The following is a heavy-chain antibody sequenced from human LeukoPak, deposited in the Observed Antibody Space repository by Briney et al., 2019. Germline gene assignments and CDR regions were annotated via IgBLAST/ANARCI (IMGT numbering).Heavy chain of an antibody. CDR1: GGSISSHY. CDR2: IYTSGST. V-gene: IGHV4-4*07. J-gene: IGHJ6*03. CDR3: ARGGTDTAMVTIYYYYMDV. Sequence: PSETLSLTCTVSGGSISSHYWSWIRQPAGKGLEWIGRIYTSGSTNYNPSLKSRVTMSVDTSKNQFSLKLSSVTAADTAVYYCARGGTDTAMVTIYYYYMDVWGKGTTVTVSS. D-gene: IGHD5-18*01.